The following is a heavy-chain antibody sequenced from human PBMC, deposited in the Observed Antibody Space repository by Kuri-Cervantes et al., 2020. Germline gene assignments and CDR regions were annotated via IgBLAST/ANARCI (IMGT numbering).Heavy chain of an antibody. J-gene: IGHJ4*02. CDR2: ISSSGSTI. D-gene: IGHD3-10*01. V-gene: IGHV3-11*01. Sequence: GESLKISCAASGFTFSDYYMSWIRQAPGKGLEWVSYISSSGSTIYYADSVKGRFTISRDNAKNSLYLQMNSLRAEDTAVYYCARVMVRGGFDYWGQGTLVTVSS. CDR1: GFTFSDYY. CDR3: ARVMVRGGFDY.